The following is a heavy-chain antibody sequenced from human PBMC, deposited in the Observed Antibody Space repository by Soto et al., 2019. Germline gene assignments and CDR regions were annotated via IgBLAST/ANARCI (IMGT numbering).Heavy chain of an antibody. CDR3: ARDERYCSSNTCYRGSSY. Sequence: SVKVSCKASGDTFDSHGITWVRQAPGQGLEWMGRIIPMLDIVNYAQRFQGRVTITADKSTSTAYMELSSLRSEDTAVYYCARDERYCSSNTCYRGSSYWGQGTLVTVS. D-gene: IGHD2-2*01. CDR2: IIPMLDIV. V-gene: IGHV1-69*04. J-gene: IGHJ4*02. CDR1: GDTFDSHG.